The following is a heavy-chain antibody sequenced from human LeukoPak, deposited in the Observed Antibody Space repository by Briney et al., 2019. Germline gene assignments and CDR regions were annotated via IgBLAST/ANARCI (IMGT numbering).Heavy chain of an antibody. CDR2: INHSGST. Sequence: MTSETLSLTCAVYGGSFSGYYWSWIRQPPGKGLEWIGEINHSGSTNYNPSLKSRVTISVDTSKNQFSLKLSSVTAADTAVYYCAGGHSGYENYYYYYYMDVWGKGTTVTVSS. D-gene: IGHD5-12*01. CDR3: AGGHSGYENYYYYYYMDV. J-gene: IGHJ6*03. CDR1: GGSFSGYY. V-gene: IGHV4-34*01.